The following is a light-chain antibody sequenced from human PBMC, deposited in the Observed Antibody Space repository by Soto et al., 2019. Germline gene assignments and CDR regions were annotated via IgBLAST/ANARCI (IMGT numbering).Light chain of an antibody. Sequence: QSALTQPPSASGSPGQSVTISCTGTSSDVGGFYYVSFYQHHPGKAPNLIIYEVYKRLSGVLDRFSGSKSGNTAALTVSGLQAEDEADYYCSSYVGTNSYVFGTGTKVTVL. CDR1: SSDVGGFYY. CDR2: EVY. CDR3: SSYVGTNSYV. V-gene: IGLV2-8*01. J-gene: IGLJ1*01.